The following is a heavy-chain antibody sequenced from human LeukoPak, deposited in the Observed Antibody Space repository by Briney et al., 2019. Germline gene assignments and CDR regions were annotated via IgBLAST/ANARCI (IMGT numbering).Heavy chain of an antibody. CDR3: VGDPPNSGYAFQV. Sequence: GGSLRLSCVASGFFFDDYGMHWVRHVPGKGLEWVSGISWQSRTRKYADSVRGRFTISRDNSKNMVYLQMNSLRAEDTALYYCVGDPPNSGYAFQVWGHGTVVTVSS. CDR2: ISWQSRTR. CDR1: GFFFDDYG. V-gene: IGHV3-9*01. J-gene: IGHJ3*01. D-gene: IGHD3-22*01.